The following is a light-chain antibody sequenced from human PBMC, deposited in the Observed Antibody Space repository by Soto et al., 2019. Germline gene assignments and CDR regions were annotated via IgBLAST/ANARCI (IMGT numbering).Light chain of an antibody. V-gene: IGKV3-20*01. CDR1: QSVSSSY. CDR2: AAS. Sequence: EIVLTQSPGTLSLSPGERATLSCRASQSVSSSYLAWYQHKPGQAPRLLIYAASSRATGIPDRFSGSGSGTDFTLTISRLEPEDFAVYFCQQYGSSPRTLGQGTKV. CDR3: QQYGSSPRT. J-gene: IGKJ1*01.